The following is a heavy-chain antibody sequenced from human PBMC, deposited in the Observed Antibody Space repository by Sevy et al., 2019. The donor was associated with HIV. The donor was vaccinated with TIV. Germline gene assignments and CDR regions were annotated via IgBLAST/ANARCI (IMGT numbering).Heavy chain of an antibody. D-gene: IGHD3-3*01. CDR2: ISRSGTTT. Sequence: GGSLRLSCAASGLNFSKYSFNWVRQAPEKGLEWISHISRSGTTTYYAESVKGRFTVSRDNAKNSLYLQMSSLRDEDTAVYYCARDYDFWSGSTALSYYSLSYYYGMDVWGQGTTVTVSS. V-gene: IGHV3-48*02. CDR3: ARDYDFWSGSTALSYYSLSYYYGMDV. J-gene: IGHJ6*02. CDR1: GLNFSKYS.